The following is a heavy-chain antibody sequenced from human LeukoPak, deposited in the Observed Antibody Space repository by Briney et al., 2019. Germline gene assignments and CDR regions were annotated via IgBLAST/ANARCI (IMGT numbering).Heavy chain of an antibody. Sequence: SETLSLTCTVSGGSISDYYWTWIRQSPGTGLEWIGYIYYSGSTNYNPSLKSRVTISVDTSKNQFSLKLSSVTAADTAVYYCARVARMATIDYWGQGTLVTVYS. V-gene: IGHV4-59*01. CDR1: GGSISDYY. CDR2: IYYSGST. D-gene: IGHD5-24*01. CDR3: ARVARMATIDY. J-gene: IGHJ4*02.